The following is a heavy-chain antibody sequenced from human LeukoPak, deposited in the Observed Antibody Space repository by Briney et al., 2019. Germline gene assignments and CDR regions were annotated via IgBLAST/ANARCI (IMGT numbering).Heavy chain of an antibody. J-gene: IGHJ4*02. CDR2: IKQDGSEK. CDR1: GFTFSSYW. CDR3: ARVRTVITFGGVIVNPQDY. D-gene: IGHD3-16*02. V-gene: IGHV3-7*01. Sequence: GGSPRLSCAASGFTFSSYWMSWVRQAPGKGLEWVANIKQDGSEKYYVDSVKGRFTISRDNAKNSLYLQMNSLRAEDTAVYYCARVRTVITFGGVIVNPQDYWGQGTLVTVSS.